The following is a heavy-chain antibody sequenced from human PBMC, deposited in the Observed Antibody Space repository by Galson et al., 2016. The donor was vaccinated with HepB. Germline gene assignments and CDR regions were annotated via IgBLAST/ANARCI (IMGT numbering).Heavy chain of an antibody. J-gene: IGHJ5*02. CDR3: TKDNGRFNKGFAP. D-gene: IGHD1-26*01. Sequence: SETLSLTCTVSGVSVSNTTWWSWVRQPPGKGLEWIGKIYHGGSTKYDTDYNPSLKGHVTLSLDKWKNQIFLNLTSVTAADTAVYFCTKDNGRFNKGFAPWGQGMLVTVSS. V-gene: IGHV4-4*02. CDR1: GVSVSNTTW. CDR2: IYHGGST.